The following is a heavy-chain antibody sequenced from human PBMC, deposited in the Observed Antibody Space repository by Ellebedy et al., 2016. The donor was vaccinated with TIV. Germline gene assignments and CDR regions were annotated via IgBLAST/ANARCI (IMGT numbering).Heavy chain of an antibody. CDR1: GHSFSNYW. CDR3: ARQGSDGMDV. V-gene: IGHV5-51*01. D-gene: IGHD2-15*01. J-gene: IGHJ6*02. CDR2: IYPSDSDT. Sequence: PGGSLRLSCKGSGHSFSNYWIAWVRQLPGKGPDWMGIIYPSDSDTRYSPSLQGQVTISADRSINTAYLQWSSLKASDTAMYYCARQGSDGMDVWGQGTTVTVS.